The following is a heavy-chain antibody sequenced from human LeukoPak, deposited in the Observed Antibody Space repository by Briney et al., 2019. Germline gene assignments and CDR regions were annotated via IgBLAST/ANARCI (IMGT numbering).Heavy chain of an antibody. D-gene: IGHD5-18*01. CDR3: AKDGYSYGSDFDY. V-gene: IGHV3-23*01. CDR2: ISGSGGST. CDR1: GFTFSSYA. J-gene: IGHJ4*02. Sequence: PGGSLRLSCAASGFTFSSYAMSWVRQAPGKGLEWVSAISGSGGSTYYADSVKGRFTISRDNSKNSLYLQMNSLRAEDTALYYCAKDGYSYGSDFDYWGQGTLVTVSS.